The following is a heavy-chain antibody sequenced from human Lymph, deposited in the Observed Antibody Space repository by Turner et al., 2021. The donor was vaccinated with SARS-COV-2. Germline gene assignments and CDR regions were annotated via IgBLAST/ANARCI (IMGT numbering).Heavy chain of an antibody. J-gene: IGHJ4*01. Sequence: VQLVESGGGEVQAGRSLGISCTASGWTFSSFAMHWVRQAPGKGLEWVALIWYDGSNKYYADFVKGRFTISRDNAKNTLYLQMNSLRAEDTAVYYCASDRARSSGWLDCYFDYWGQGTLVTVSS. CDR3: ASDRARSSGWLDCYFDY. D-gene: IGHD6-19*01. CDR2: IWYDGSNK. CDR1: GWTFSSFA. V-gene: IGHV3-33*01.